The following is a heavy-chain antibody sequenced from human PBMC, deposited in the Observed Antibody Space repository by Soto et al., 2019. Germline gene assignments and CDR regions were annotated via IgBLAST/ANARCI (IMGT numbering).Heavy chain of an antibody. CDR1: GGSFSTYY. J-gene: IGHJ3*02. V-gene: IGHV4-59*01. CDR3: ARDRGSLNSGDGTFDI. CDR2: VSYSGTT. D-gene: IGHD5-12*01. Sequence: PSETLSLTCTVSGGSFSTYYWTWIRQPPGKGLEWVGYVSYSGTTNYSSSLKNRVTISLDTSKNEFSLKLRSATAADTGVYYCARDRGSLNSGDGTFDIWGPGTMVTVSS.